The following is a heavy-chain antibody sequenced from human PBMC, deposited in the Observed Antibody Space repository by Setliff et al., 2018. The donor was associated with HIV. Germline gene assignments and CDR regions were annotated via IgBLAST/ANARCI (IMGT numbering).Heavy chain of an antibody. CDR3: VRDGKIGARLDY. CDR2: IYSGGTT. Sequence: PGGSLRLSCAASGFTVSSNYMNWVRQAPGKGLEWVSIIYSGGTTYYADSVKGRFTLSRDNSKNTVYLQMNSLRPEDTGVYYCVRDGKIGARLDYWGPGTQVTVSS. D-gene: IGHD6-6*01. CDR1: GFTVSSNY. V-gene: IGHV3-66*02. J-gene: IGHJ4*02.